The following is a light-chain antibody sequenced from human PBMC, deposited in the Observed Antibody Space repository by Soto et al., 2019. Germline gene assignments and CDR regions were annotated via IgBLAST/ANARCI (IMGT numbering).Light chain of an antibody. CDR1: QYINTR. Sequence: DIVLTQSPANLSSFPGDRVTLSCSASQYINTRLAWYQHRPGQAPRLLIYQTSIRAAGIPARFSASGTGTDFTLTISGVQPEDFAVYYCHQRQSWPRTVGQGNKVDIK. CDR2: QTS. J-gene: IGKJ1*01. V-gene: IGKV3-11*01. CDR3: HQRQSWPRT.